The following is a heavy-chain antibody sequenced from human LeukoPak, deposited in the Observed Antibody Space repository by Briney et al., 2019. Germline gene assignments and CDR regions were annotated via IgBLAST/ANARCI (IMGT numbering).Heavy chain of an antibody. Sequence: ASVKVSCKASGYTFTSYGISWVRQAPGQGLEWMGWISAYNGNTNYAQKLQGRVTMTTDTSTSTAYMELRSLRSDDTAVYYCARGPSSGASGATFDYWGQGTLVTVSS. D-gene: IGHD2-15*01. J-gene: IGHJ4*02. V-gene: IGHV1-18*01. CDR1: GYTFTSYG. CDR2: ISAYNGNT. CDR3: ARGPSSGASGATFDY.